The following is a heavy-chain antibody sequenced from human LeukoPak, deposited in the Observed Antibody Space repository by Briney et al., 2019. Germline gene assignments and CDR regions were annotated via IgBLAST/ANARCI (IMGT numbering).Heavy chain of an antibody. CDR1: GDSVSSNSAA. CDR3: ARGHYDILTGYYEDNWFDP. V-gene: IGHV6-1*01. J-gene: IGHJ5*02. CDR2: TYYRYKWYK. D-gene: IGHD3-9*01. Sequence: SQTLSLTCAISGDSVSSNSAAWNWIRQSPSRGLEWLGRTYYRYKWYKDYAVSVKSRITINPDTSKNQFSLQLNSVTPEDTAVYYCARGHYDILTGYYEDNWFDPWGQGTLVTVSS.